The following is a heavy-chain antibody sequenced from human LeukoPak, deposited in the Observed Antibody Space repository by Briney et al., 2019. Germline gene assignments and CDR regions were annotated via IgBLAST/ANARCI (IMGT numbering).Heavy chain of an antibody. D-gene: IGHD5-18*01. J-gene: IGHJ4*02. CDR1: GFAFSGSA. Sequence: GGSLRLSCAASGFAFSGSAMHWVRQASGKGLEWVGRIRSKANSYATAYAASVKGRFTISRDDSKNTTYLQMNSLKTEDTAVYYCTRLSGYSYGYGTWGQGTLVTVSS. CDR3: TRLSGYSYGYGT. V-gene: IGHV3-73*01. CDR2: IRSKANSYAT.